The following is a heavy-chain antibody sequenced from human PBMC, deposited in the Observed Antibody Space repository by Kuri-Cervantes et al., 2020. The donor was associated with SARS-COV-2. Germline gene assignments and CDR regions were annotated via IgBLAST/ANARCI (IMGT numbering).Heavy chain of an antibody. CDR3: ASSGVGHYFDY. V-gene: IGHV1-18*04. Sequence: ASVKVSCKASGYTFTSYGISWVRQAPGQGLEWMGWISAYNGNTNYAQKLQGGVTITRDTSASTAYMELSSLRSEDTAVYFCASSGVGHYFDYWGQGTLVTVSS. CDR1: GYTFTSYG. J-gene: IGHJ4*02. D-gene: IGHD2-15*01. CDR2: ISAYNGNT.